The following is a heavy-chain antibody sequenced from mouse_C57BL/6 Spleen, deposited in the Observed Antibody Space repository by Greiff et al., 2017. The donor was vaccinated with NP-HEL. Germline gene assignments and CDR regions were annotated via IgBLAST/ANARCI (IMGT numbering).Heavy chain of an antibody. V-gene: IGHV5-9-1*02. J-gene: IGHJ4*01. CDR2: ISSGGDYI. D-gene: IGHD2-1*01. CDR3: TREGVIYGTLYAMDY. Sequence: DVKLVESGEGLVKPGGSLKLSCAASGFTFSSYAMSWVRQTPEKRLEWVAYISSGGDYIYYADTVKGRFTISRDNARNTLYLQMSSLKSEDTAMYYCTREGVIYGTLYAMDYWGQGTSVTVSS. CDR1: GFTFSSYA.